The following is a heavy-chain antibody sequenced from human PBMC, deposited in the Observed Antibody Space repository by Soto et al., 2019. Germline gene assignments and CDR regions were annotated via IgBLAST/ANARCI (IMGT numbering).Heavy chain of an antibody. D-gene: IGHD3-3*01. CDR2: IHHSGST. V-gene: IGHV4-38-2*01. J-gene: IGHJ4*02. CDR1: GYSISSGYY. Sequence: SETLSLTCGVSGYSISSGYYWGWIRLPPGKGLEWIGKIHHSGSTYYNPSLKSRVSLSVDTSTKQFSLKMTSMTAADRGVYYCARGVDSWSGYLFWGQGTPVTSPQ. CDR3: ARGVDSWSGYLF.